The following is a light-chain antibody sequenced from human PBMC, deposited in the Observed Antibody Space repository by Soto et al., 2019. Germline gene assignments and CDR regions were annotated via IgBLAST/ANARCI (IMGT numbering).Light chain of an antibody. CDR2: DVS. CDR3: CSYTTTSTYV. J-gene: IGLJ1*01. Sequence: QSALTQPASVSGSPGQSITISCTGTSSDVGGYNYVSWYQQHPGKAPKLMIYDVSNRPSGVSNRFSDSKSANTASLTISGLQAEDEADYYCCSYTTTSTYVFGTGTKVTVL. CDR1: SSDVGGYNY. V-gene: IGLV2-14*01.